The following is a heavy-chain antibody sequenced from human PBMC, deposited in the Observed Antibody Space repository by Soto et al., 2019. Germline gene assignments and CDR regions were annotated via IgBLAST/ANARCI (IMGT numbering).Heavy chain of an antibody. CDR2: ISGSGGST. CDR1: GFTFSSYA. J-gene: IGHJ4*02. Sequence: GGSLRLSCAASGFTFSSYAMSWVRQAPGKGLEWVSAISGSGGSTYYADSVKGRFTISRDNSKNTLYLQMNSLRAEDTAVYYCAKAPIFGVVTDQNFDYWGQGTLVTVSS. V-gene: IGHV3-23*01. CDR3: AKAPIFGVVTDQNFDY. D-gene: IGHD3-3*01.